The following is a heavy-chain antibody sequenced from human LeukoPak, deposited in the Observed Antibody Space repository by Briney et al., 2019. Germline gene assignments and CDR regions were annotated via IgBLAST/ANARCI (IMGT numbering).Heavy chain of an antibody. V-gene: IGHV3-11*06. J-gene: IGHJ4*02. Sequence: GGSLRLSCAASGFTFSDYYMSWIRQAPGKGLEWVSYISSSSSYTNYADSVKGRFTISRDNAKNSLYLQVNSLRAEDTAVYYCASRLYYYDSSGYSDWGQGTLVTVSS. D-gene: IGHD3-22*01. CDR3: ASRLYYYDSSGYSD. CDR2: ISSSSSYT. CDR1: GFTFSDYY.